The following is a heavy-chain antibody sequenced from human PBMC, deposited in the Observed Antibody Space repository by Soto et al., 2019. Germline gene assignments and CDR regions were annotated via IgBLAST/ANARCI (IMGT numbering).Heavy chain of an antibody. J-gene: IGHJ6*02. V-gene: IGHV3-23*01. CDR3: ARVVRSFGTPYGMDV. CDR2: IGSSGSNT. D-gene: IGHD3-9*01. Sequence: EVQLLESGEGLVQPGGSLKLSCAASGFTFSSYAMSWVRQAPGKGLEWVSGIGSSGSNTYYADSVKGRFTISRDNSKNTLFLQMNSLRAEDTAEYYCARVVRSFGTPYGMDVWGQGTTVTVSS. CDR1: GFTFSSYA.